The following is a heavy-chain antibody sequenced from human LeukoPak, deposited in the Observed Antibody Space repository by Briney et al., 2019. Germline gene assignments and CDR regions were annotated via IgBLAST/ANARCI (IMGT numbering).Heavy chain of an antibody. D-gene: IGHD1-26*01. V-gene: IGHV1-24*01. CDR1: GSSLSGLS. J-gene: IGHJ4*02. Sequence: GASVKVSCTVSGSSLSGLSMHWVRHSPPKGLEWLGGFHPEDEEIIYAQNFQGRVTMTEDTSTDTAYMELRSLRSEDTAVYYCVTGDHSPYYFHYWGQGTLVTVSS. CDR3: VTGDHSPYYFHY. CDR2: FHPEDEEI.